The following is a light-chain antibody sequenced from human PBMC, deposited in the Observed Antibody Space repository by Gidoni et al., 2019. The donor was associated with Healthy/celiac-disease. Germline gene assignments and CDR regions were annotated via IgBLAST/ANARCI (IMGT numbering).Light chain of an antibody. CDR3: QQSYSTPLT. CDR1: QSISSY. J-gene: IGKJ3*01. CDR2: AAS. Sequence: DIQMPHSPSSLSASVGDRVTITCRASQSISSYLNWYQQRPGKAPKLLSYAASSLQSGVPSRFSGSGSGTDFTLTISSLQPEDFETYYCQQSYSTPLTFGPGTKVDIK. V-gene: IGKV1-39*01.